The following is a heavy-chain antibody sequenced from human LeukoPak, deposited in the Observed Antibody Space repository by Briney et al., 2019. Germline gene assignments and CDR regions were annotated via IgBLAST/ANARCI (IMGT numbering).Heavy chain of an antibody. CDR3: AKGSWESYYSVYFGY. CDR1: GFTFSTYA. CDR2: TSSDGTVK. V-gene: IGHV3-30-3*01. Sequence: GGSLRLSCAASGFTFSTYAMHWVRQAPGKGLEWVAVTSSDGTVKYYPDSVKGRFTISRDNSKNTLYLQMNSLRAEDTAVYYCAKGSWESYYSVYFGYWGQGTLVTVSS. J-gene: IGHJ4*02. D-gene: IGHD1-26*01.